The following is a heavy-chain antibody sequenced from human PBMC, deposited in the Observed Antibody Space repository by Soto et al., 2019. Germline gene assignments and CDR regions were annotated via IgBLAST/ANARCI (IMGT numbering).Heavy chain of an antibody. CDR1: GGSISSYY. V-gene: IGHV4-59*01. Sequence: SETLSLTCTVSGGSISSYYWSWIRQPPGKGLERIVYIYYSGSTNYNPSLKSRVTISVDTSKNQFSLKLSSVTAADTAVYYCARRYGGNFDYWGQGTLVTVS. J-gene: IGHJ4*02. D-gene: IGHD3-16*01. CDR3: ARRYGGNFDY. CDR2: IYYSGST.